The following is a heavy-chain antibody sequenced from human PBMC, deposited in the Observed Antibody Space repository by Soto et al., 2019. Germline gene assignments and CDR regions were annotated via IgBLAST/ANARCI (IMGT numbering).Heavy chain of an antibody. CDR2: IYSGGST. CDR3: ARDRVESGYPEYFQH. D-gene: IGHD3-22*01. CDR1: GFTVSSNY. Sequence: EVPLVESGGGLIQPGGSLRLSCAASGFTVSSNYMSWVRQAPGKGLEWVSVIYSGGSTYYADPVKGRFTISRDNSKNTLYLQMNSLRAEDTAVYYCARDRVESGYPEYFQHWGQGTLVTVSS. J-gene: IGHJ1*01. V-gene: IGHV3-53*01.